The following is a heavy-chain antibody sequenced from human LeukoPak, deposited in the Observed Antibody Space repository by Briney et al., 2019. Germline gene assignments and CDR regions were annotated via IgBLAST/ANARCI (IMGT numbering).Heavy chain of an antibody. CDR1: GFIVGSNY. J-gene: IGHJ4*02. Sequence: GGSLRLSCAASGFIVGSNYMSWVRQAPGKGLEWVSNIYSGGSTYYADSVKGRFTISRDRSKNTLYLQMNSLRAEDTAVYYCAKPDSSGFYYFDYWGQGTLVTVSS. D-gene: IGHD3-22*01. V-gene: IGHV3-66*04. CDR2: IYSGGST. CDR3: AKPDSSGFYYFDY.